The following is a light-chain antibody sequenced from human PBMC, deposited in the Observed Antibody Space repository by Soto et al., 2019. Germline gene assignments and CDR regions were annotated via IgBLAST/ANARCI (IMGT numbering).Light chain of an antibody. J-gene: IGKJ1*01. CDR1: QSVSNNY. CDR2: GAS. Sequence: EIVLTQSPGTLSLSPGERATLSCRASQSVSNNYLAWYQQKPGQAPRLLIYGASNRATGIPDRFSGSGSGTDFTLTINSLQPDDFATYYRQQYHIYSGTFGQGTKVDIK. V-gene: IGKV3-20*01. CDR3: QQYHIYSGT.